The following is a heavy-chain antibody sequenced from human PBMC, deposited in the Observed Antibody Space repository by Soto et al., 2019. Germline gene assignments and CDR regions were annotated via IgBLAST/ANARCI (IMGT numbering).Heavy chain of an antibody. CDR2: ISFEGNEK. D-gene: IGHD1-26*01. CDR3: AKSGARSPTKYYFDY. V-gene: IGHV3-30*18. J-gene: IGHJ4*02. CDR1: GFTFSAYG. Sequence: PGGSLRLSCAASGFTFSAYGMHWVRQAPGKGLEWVALISFEGNEKYHVDSVKGRFTISRDDSMNTLYLQMNSLRVEDTAVYYCAKSGARSPTKYYFDYWGQGTPVTVSS.